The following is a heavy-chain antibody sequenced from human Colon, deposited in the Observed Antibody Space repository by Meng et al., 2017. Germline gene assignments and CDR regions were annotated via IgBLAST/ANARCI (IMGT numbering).Heavy chain of an antibody. Sequence: GSLRPSCAVDGGSFSGSYWSWIRQPPGKGLEGIGEINHSGSTNYNTPLKRRVTISVDTSKNQFSLKLSAVTAADTAVYYCASYTTTVTTARYAFDIWGQGTMVTVSS. CDR3: ASYTTTVTTARYAFDI. V-gene: IGHV4-34*01. CDR1: GGSFSGSY. D-gene: IGHD4-17*01. J-gene: IGHJ3*02. CDR2: INHSGST.